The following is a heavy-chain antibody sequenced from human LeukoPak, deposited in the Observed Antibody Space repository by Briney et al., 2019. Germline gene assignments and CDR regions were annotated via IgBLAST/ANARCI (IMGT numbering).Heavy chain of an antibody. CDR1: GDSINNYY. CDR3: ARAQSGGSYYYYGMDV. J-gene: IGHJ6*02. V-gene: IGHV4-59*12. D-gene: IGHD3-16*01. CDR2: IYDSGST. Sequence: SETLSLTCTVSGDSINNYYWSWIRQPPGKGLEWIGYIYDSGSTNYNPSLKSRVTLSGDTSKKQFSLKLSSVTAADTAVYYCARAQSGGSYYYYGMDVWGQGTTVTVSS.